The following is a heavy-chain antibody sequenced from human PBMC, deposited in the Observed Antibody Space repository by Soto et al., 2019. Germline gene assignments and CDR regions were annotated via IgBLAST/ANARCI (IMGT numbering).Heavy chain of an antibody. Sequence: SETLSLTCAVSGDSISSGYYWAWIRQPPGKGLEWIGSIYHSGTTYYNPSLKSRVTISVDTSKNQFSLKLSSVTAADSAVYYYTELNFDYWGQGTLVTVSS. CDR3: TELNFDY. CDR2: IYHSGTT. J-gene: IGHJ4*02. CDR1: GDSISSGYY. V-gene: IGHV4-38-2*01. D-gene: IGHD1-7*01.